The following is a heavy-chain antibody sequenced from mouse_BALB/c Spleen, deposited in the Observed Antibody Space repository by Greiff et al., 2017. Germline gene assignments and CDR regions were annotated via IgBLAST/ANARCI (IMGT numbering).Heavy chain of an antibody. CDR1: GFTFSSYY. J-gene: IGHJ2*01. CDR3: ARQRRYGFDY. V-gene: IGHV5-6-2*01. CDR2: INSNGGST. D-gene: IGHD2-14*01. Sequence: EVQVVESGGGLVKLGGSLKLSCAASGFTFSSYYMSWVRQTPEKRLELVAAINSNGGSTYYPDTVKGRFTISRDNAKNTLYLQMSSLKSEDTAMYYCARQRRYGFDYWGQGTTLTVSS.